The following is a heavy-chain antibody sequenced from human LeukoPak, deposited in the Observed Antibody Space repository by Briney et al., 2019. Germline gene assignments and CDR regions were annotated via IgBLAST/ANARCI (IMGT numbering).Heavy chain of an antibody. CDR1: GYSFSTYW. D-gene: IGHD6-19*01. CDR3: ARLLEGVAGTWGY. Sequence: MPEESLKISCKGSGYSFSTYWIAWVRQMPRKGLEWMGIIYPGDSDTRYSPSFQGHVTISADKSISTAYLQWSSLKASDSAMYYCARLLEGVAGTWGYWGQGTLVTVSS. CDR2: IYPGDSDT. J-gene: IGHJ4*02. V-gene: IGHV5-51*01.